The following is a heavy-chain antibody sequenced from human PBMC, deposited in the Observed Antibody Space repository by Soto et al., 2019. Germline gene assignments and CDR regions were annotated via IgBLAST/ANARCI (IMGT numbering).Heavy chain of an antibody. Sequence: SETLSLTCTVSGGSISSSSYYWGWIRQPPGKGLEWIGSIYYSGSTYYNPSLKSRVTISVDTSKNQFSLKLSSVTAADTAVYYCARRCSGGSCYSYYYYGMDVWGQGTTVTVSS. CDR1: GGSISSSSYY. CDR2: IYYSGST. CDR3: ARRCSGGSCYSYYYYGMDV. D-gene: IGHD2-15*01. V-gene: IGHV4-39*01. J-gene: IGHJ6*02.